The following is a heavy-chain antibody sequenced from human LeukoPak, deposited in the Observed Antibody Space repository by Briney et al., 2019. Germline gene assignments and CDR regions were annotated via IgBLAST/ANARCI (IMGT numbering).Heavy chain of an antibody. CDR3: ARTVVVAAYYFDY. J-gene: IGHJ4*02. CDR1: GFTFSSYW. V-gene: IGHV3-7*01. CDR2: IKQDGSEK. Sequence: GGSLRLSCAASGFTFSSYWMSWVRQAPGKGLEWVANIKQDGSEKYYVDSVKGRFTISRDNAKNSLYLQMNSLRAEDTAVYYCARTVVVAAYYFDYWGQGTLVNVSS. D-gene: IGHD2-15*01.